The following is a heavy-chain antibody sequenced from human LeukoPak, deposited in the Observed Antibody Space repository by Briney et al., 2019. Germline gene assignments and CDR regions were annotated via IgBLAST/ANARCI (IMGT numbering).Heavy chain of an antibody. D-gene: IGHD1-26*01. V-gene: IGHV1-24*01. J-gene: IGHJ4*02. CDR3: ATDHGEGSHSDY. Sequence: ASVKVSCKVSGYTLTELSMHWVRQAPGKGLEWMGGFDPEDGETIYAQKFQGRVTMTEDTSTDTAYMELSSLRSEDTAVYYCATDHGEGSHSDYWGQGTLVTVSS. CDR2: FDPEDGET. CDR1: GYTLTELS.